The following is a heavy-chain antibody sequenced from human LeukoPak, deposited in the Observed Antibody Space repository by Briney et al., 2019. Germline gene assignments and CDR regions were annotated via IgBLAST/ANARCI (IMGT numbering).Heavy chain of an antibody. J-gene: IGHJ3*02. V-gene: IGHV1-24*01. CDR2: FDPEDGET. CDR3: ATGPSYYYDSSGYDAFDI. Sequence: ASVKVSCKGSGYTLTELSMHWVRQAPGKGLEWMGGFDPEDGETIYAQKFQGRVTMTEDTSTDTAYMELSSLRSEDTAVYYCATGPSYYYDSSGYDAFDIWGQGTMVTVSS. CDR1: GYTLTELS. D-gene: IGHD3-22*01.